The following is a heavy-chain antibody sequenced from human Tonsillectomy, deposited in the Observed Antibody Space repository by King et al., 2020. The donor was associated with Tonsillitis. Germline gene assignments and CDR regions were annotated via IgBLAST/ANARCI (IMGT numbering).Heavy chain of an antibody. CDR1: GGSISSGDYY. D-gene: IGHD3-10*01. V-gene: IGHV4-30-4*01. CDR2: IYYTGSA. J-gene: IGHJ5*02. CDR3: ARRQIHHYGSGTISWFDP. Sequence: VQLQESGPGLVKPSQTLSLTCTVSGGSISSGDYYWSWIRQPPGKGLEWIGYIYYTGSAYYNPSLKSRVSLSVDTSKNQFSLKLNFVTAADTAVYFCARRQIHHYGSGTISWFDPWGQGTLVTVAS.